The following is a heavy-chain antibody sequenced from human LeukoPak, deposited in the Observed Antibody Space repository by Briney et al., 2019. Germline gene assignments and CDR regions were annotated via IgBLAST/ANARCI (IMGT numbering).Heavy chain of an antibody. V-gene: IGHV5-51*01. J-gene: IGHJ4*02. Sequence: GESLKISCKGSGYNFANYCVGWVRQMPGKGLEWMGIIYPADSDTRYSPSFQGQVTISADKSISTAYLQWSSLKASDTAMYYCARQPGIAAHPYYFDYWGQGTLVTVSS. D-gene: IGHD6-6*01. CDR1: GYNFANYC. CDR3: ARQPGIAAHPYYFDY. CDR2: IYPADSDT.